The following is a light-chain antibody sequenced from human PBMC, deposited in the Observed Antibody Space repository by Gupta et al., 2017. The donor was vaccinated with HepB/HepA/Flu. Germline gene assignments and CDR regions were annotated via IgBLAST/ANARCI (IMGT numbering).Light chain of an antibody. Sequence: QSVLTLPPSVSGAPGQGVTLSFTGGSSNIGADYDVHWYQHVPGTAPKVLIYSHTNRPSGVPDRFSGSKSGTSASLAITGLQAEDEADYHCQSYDSSLSGVVFGGGTKLTVL. CDR2: SHT. J-gene: IGLJ2*01. V-gene: IGLV1-40*01. CDR3: QSYDSSLSGVV. CDR1: SSNIGADYD.